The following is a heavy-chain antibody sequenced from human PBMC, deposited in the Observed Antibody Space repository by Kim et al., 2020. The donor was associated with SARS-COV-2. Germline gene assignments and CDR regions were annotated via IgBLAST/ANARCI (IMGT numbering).Heavy chain of an antibody. D-gene: IGHD5-12*01. CDR2: ISTRGESI. V-gene: IGHV3-11*01. J-gene: IGHJ4*02. CDR1: GLSFSDSY. Sequence: GGSLILSCAASGLSFSDSYMNWVRQAPGKGLEGLSFISTRGESIFYADSVEGRFTISRDNAKNSLYLQMNYLRDEDTAVYYCARSGNGYNAFGIWGQGALVTVSS. CDR3: ARSGNGYNAFGI.